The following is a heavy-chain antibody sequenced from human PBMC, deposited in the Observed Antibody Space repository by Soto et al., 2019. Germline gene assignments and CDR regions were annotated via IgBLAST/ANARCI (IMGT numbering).Heavy chain of an antibody. J-gene: IGHJ4*02. Sequence: GRSLRLPYVASGCTVTNHHMSWVLQAPGKGLEWISIIYSGDSTKYADSVRGRFTISRDNSKNTLYLQMNSLRAEDTAVYYCAKENGYSSSWYEFDYWGQGTLVTVSS. D-gene: IGHD6-13*01. V-gene: IGHV3-53*01. CDR1: GCTVTNHH. CDR3: AKENGYSSSWYEFDY. CDR2: IYSGDST.